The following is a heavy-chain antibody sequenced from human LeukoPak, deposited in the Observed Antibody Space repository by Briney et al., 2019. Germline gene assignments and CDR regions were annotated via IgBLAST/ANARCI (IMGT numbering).Heavy chain of an antibody. J-gene: IGHJ3*02. CDR2: INHSGST. CDR3: ARTPKGQWLVPAFDI. CDR1: GGSFSGYY. D-gene: IGHD6-19*01. V-gene: IGHV4-34*01. Sequence: SETLSLTCAVYGGSFSGYYWSWIRQPPGKGLEWIGEINHSGSTNYNPSLKSRVTISVDTSKNQFTLKLSSVTAADTAVYYCARTPKGQWLVPAFDIWGQGTMATVSS.